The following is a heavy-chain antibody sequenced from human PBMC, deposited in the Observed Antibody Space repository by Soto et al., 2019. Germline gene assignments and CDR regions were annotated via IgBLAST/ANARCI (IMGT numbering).Heavy chain of an antibody. Sequence: PSETLSLTSTVSGGSVSSTSYYWGWIRQPPGKGLEWIGSIYYSGSTYYNPSLKSRVTISVDTSKNQFSLKLSSVTAADTAVYYCARIVGIRNSIGQRYYFDYWGQGTLVTVSS. CDR1: GGSVSSTSYY. CDR3: ARIVGIRNSIGQRYYFDY. J-gene: IGHJ4*02. D-gene: IGHD6-19*01. V-gene: IGHV4-39*01. CDR2: IYYSGST.